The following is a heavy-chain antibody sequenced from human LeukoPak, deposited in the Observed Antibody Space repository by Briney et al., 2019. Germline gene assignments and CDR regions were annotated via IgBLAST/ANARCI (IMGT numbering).Heavy chain of an antibody. Sequence: PGGSLRLSRAASGFTFDDYAMHWVRQAPGKGLEWVSGISWNSGSIGYADSVKGRFTISRDNAKNSLYLQMNSLRAEDMALYYCAKDRDYDFWSGSSGAFDIWGQGTMVTVSS. CDR3: AKDRDYDFWSGSSGAFDI. V-gene: IGHV3-9*03. CDR1: GFTFDDYA. CDR2: ISWNSGSI. J-gene: IGHJ3*02. D-gene: IGHD3-3*01.